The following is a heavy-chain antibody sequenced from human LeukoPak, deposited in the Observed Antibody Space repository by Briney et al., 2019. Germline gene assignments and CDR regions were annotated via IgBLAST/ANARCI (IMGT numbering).Heavy chain of an antibody. V-gene: IGHV3-74*01. CDR3: ARRSGIAVAGAFDY. J-gene: IGHJ4*02. Sequence: PGGSLRLSCAASGFTFSNYWMHWVRQAPGKGLVWVSRINSDGINTSYADSVKGRFTIPRDNAKNTLNLQMNSLRAEDTAVYYCARRSGIAVAGAFDYWGQGTLVTVSS. CDR1: GFTFSNYW. D-gene: IGHD6-19*01. CDR2: INSDGINT.